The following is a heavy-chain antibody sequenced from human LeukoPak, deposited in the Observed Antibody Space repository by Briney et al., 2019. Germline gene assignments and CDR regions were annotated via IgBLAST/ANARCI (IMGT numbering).Heavy chain of an antibody. D-gene: IGHD4-23*01. V-gene: IGHV3-23*01. J-gene: IGHJ4*02. CDR3: AKDSYGGNSR. Sequence: PGGSLRLSCAASEFTFSNYAMSWVRQAPGKGLEWVSAISGSGGSSYYADSVKGRFTISRDNSRNTLYLQMNSLRAEDTAVYYCAKDSYGGNSRWGQGTLVTVSS. CDR1: EFTFSNYA. CDR2: ISGSGGSS.